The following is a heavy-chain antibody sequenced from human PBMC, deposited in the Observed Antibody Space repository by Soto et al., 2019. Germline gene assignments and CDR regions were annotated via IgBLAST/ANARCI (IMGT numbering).Heavy chain of an antibody. CDR2: IKKDGSEK. D-gene: IGHD3-22*01. CDR3: AKDTSITMIVVVKEVAFDI. V-gene: IGHV3-7*03. CDR1: GFTFSSYW. Sequence: GGSLRLSCAASGFTFSSYWMSWVRQAPGKGLEWVANIKKDGSEKYYVDSVKGRFTISRDNSKNTLYLQMNSLRAEDTAVYYCAKDTSITMIVVVKEVAFDIWGQGTMVTVSS. J-gene: IGHJ3*02.